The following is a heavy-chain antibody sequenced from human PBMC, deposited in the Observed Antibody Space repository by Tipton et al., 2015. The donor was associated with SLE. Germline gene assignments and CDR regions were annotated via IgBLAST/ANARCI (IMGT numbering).Heavy chain of an antibody. CDR2: ISGSGNFI. CDR1: GFTFSSYA. Sequence: SLRLSCAASGFTFSSYAMSWVRQAPGKGLEWISGISGSGNFIHYADSVKGRLTVSRDNSKKTMYLQMNSLRAEDTAVYYCAKGSHYDSSGYYYIDYWGQGTLVTVSS. J-gene: IGHJ4*02. CDR3: AKGSHYDSSGYYYIDY. D-gene: IGHD3-22*01. V-gene: IGHV3-23*01.